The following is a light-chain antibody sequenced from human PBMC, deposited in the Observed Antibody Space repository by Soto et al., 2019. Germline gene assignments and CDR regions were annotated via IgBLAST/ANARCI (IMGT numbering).Light chain of an antibody. Sequence: DIQMTQSPSSLSASVGDRVTITCQASQDISNYLNWYQQKPGKAPKLLIYDASNLETGVPSRFSGSGSGTDFTFPISSLQPEDIATYYCQQYDNLPPKITFGPGTKVDIK. CDR3: QQYDNLPPKIT. V-gene: IGKV1-33*01. J-gene: IGKJ3*01. CDR1: QDISNY. CDR2: DAS.